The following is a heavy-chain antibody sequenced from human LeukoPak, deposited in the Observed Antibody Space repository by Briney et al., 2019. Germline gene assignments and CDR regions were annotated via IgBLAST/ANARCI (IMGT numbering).Heavy chain of an antibody. J-gene: IGHJ5*02. CDR3: ARLGVGFCTNGVCYSYNWFDP. CDR2: IYPGDSDT. D-gene: IGHD2-8*01. Sequence: GESLKISCKSSGYSFTSYWIGWVRQMPGKGLEWMGIIYPGDSDTRYSPSFQGQVTISADKSISTAYLQWSSLKASGTAMYYCARLGVGFCTNGVCYSYNWFDPWGQGTLVTVSS. V-gene: IGHV5-51*01. CDR1: GYSFTSYW.